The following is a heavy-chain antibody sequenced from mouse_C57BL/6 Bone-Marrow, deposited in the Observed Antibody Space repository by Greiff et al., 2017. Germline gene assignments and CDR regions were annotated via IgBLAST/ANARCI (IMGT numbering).Heavy chain of an antibody. Sequence: VQLQQSGAELVRPGASVTLSCKASGYTFTDYEMHWVKQTPVHGLEWIGAIDPETGGTAYNQKFKGKAILTADKSSSTAYMELRSLTSEDSAVYYCTRSHWDDDYWGQGTTLTVSS. CDR3: TRSHWDDDY. CDR1: GYTFTDYE. V-gene: IGHV1-15*01. D-gene: IGHD4-1*01. J-gene: IGHJ2*01. CDR2: IDPETGGT.